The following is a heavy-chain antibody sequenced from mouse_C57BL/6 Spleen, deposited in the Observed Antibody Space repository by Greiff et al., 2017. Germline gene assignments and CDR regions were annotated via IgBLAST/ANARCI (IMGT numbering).Heavy chain of an antibody. CDR2: IDPSDSET. V-gene: IGHV1-52*01. CDR1: GYTFTSYW. J-gene: IGHJ3*01. CDR3: ARVQGAWFAY. Sequence: QVQLQQPGAELVRPGSSVKLSCKASGYTFTSYWMHWVKQRPIQGLEWIGNIDPSDSETHYNQKFKDKATLTVDKSSSTAYMQLSSLTSGDYAVYYCARVQGAWFAYWGQGTLVTVSA.